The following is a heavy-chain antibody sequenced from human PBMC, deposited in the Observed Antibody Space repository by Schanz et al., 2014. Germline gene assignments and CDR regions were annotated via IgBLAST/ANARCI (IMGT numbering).Heavy chain of an antibody. V-gene: IGHV4-30-4*07. J-gene: IGHJ6*02. CDR1: GGSISSGGYS. Sequence: QVQLQESGPGLVKPSQTLSLTCAVSGGSISSGGYSWNWIRQPPGKGLEWIVYIYYSGSTYYNPPLKSRVTKSVDPSKNQSSLKLSSVTAADTAVYYCARGGRTTYNYYYGMDVWGQGTTVTVSS. CDR2: IYYSGST. CDR3: ARGGRTTYNYYYGMDV. D-gene: IGHD1-1*01.